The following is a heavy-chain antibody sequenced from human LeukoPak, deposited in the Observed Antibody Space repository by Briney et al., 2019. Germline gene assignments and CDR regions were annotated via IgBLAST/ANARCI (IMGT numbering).Heavy chain of an antibody. J-gene: IGHJ4*02. V-gene: IGHV1-69*13. CDR2: VIPIFGTA. CDR1: GGTFSSCA. CDR3: ARDHKADCGADCYSFDY. Sequence: GASVKVSCKASGGTFSSCAISWVRQAPGQGLEWMGGVIPIFGTANYAQKFRDRVTITADESTSTAYMELSSLRSEDTAVYYCARDHKADCGADCYSFDYWGQGTLVTVSS. D-gene: IGHD2-21*02.